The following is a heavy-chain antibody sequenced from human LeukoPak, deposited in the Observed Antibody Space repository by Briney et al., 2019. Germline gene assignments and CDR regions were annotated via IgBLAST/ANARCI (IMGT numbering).Heavy chain of an antibody. CDR1: GFTVRTNY. Sequence: KPGGSLRLSCAASGFTVRTNYMTWVRQAPGKGLEWVSSISSSSSYIYYADSVKGRFTISRDNAKNSLYLQMNSLRAEDTAVYYCARGGYDRDGYWGQGTLVTVSS. V-gene: IGHV3-21*01. J-gene: IGHJ4*02. CDR2: ISSSSSYI. D-gene: IGHD3-22*01. CDR3: ARGGYDRDGY.